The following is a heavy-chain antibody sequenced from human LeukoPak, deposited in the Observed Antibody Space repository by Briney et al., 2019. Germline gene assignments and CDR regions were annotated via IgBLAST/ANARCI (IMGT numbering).Heavy chain of an antibody. CDR3: AGGKGGDFWSGPRDSMDV. CDR2: ISAYNGNT. J-gene: IGHJ6*02. D-gene: IGHD3-3*01. CDR1: GYTFTSYG. Sequence: GASVKVSCKASGYTFTSYGISWVRQAPGQGLEWMGWISAYNGNTNYAQKLQGRVTMTTDTSTSTAYMELRSLRSDDTAVYYCAGGKGGDFWSGPRDSMDVWGQGTTVTVSS. V-gene: IGHV1-18*01.